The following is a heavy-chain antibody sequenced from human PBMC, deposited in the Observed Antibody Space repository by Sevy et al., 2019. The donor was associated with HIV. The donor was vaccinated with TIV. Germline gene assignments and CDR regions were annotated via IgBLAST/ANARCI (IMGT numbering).Heavy chain of an antibody. Sequence: LSLTCAASGFTFSSYAMNWVHQAPGKGLEWVSSINAISSNIYYADSVKGRFTISRDNAENSLYLQMNSVRAEDTAVYYCARDLFSGGNAVYGYWGQGTLVTVSS. D-gene: IGHD2-15*01. J-gene: IGHJ4*02. V-gene: IGHV3-21*01. CDR3: ARDLFSGGNAVYGY. CDR1: GFTFSSYA. CDR2: INAISSNI.